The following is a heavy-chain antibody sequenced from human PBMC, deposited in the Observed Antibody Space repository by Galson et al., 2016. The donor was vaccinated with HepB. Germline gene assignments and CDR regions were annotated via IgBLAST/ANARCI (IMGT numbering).Heavy chain of an antibody. CDR2: ISSDGNDQ. CDR1: GFTFNDYA. CDR3: ARDRFYGSGRRYFYGLDV. V-gene: IGHV3-30*04. Sequence: SLRLSCAASGFTFNDYAMHWVRLAPGKGLEWVAVISSDGNDQYYADSVKGRFTVSRDNSKNTLFLQMNNVTTEDTAIFYCARDRFYGSGRRYFYGLDVWGQGTTVTVS. D-gene: IGHD3-10*01. J-gene: IGHJ6*02.